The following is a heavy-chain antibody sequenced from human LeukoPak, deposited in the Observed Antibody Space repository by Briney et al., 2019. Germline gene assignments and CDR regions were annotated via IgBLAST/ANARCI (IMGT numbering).Heavy chain of an antibody. CDR3: ATHCSSTSCYDY. D-gene: IGHD2-2*01. V-gene: IGHV3-33*08. Sequence: GGFLRLSCAASGFTFSSYAMHWVRQAPGKGLEWVAVIWYDGSNKYYADSVKGRFTISRDNSKNTLYLQMNSLRAEDTAVYYCATHCSSTSCYDYWGQGTLVTVSS. CDR1: GFTFSSYA. J-gene: IGHJ4*02. CDR2: IWYDGSNK.